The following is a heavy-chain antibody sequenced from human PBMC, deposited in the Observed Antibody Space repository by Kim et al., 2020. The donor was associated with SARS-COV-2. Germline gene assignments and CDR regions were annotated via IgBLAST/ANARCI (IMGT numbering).Heavy chain of an antibody. J-gene: IGHJ5*02. Sequence: SETLSLTCAVYGGSFSGYYWSWIRQPPGKGLEWIGEINHSGSTNYNPSLKSRVTISVDTSKNQFSLKLSSVTAADTAVYYRARGYVDYASNWFDPWGQGTLNKVSS. D-gene: IGHD4-17*01. CDR1: GGSFSGYY. CDR3: ARGYVDYASNWFDP. V-gene: IGHV4-34*01. CDR2: INHSGST.